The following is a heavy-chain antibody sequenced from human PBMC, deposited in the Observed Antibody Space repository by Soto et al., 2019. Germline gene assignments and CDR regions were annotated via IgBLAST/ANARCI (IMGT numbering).Heavy chain of an antibody. CDR2: IYYSGST. V-gene: IGHV4-31*11. CDR3: ARAWAYYYDSSGYYYFDY. CDR1: GGSISSGGYY. J-gene: IGHJ4*02. Sequence: PSETLSLTCAVSGGSISSGGYYWSWIRQHPGKGLEWIGYIYYSGSTYYNPSLKSRVTISVDTSKNQFSLKLSSVTAADTAVYYCARAWAYYYDSSGYYYFDYWGQGTLVTVSS. D-gene: IGHD3-22*01.